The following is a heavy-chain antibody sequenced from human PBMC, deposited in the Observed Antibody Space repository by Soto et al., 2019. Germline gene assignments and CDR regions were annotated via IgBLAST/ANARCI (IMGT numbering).Heavy chain of an antibody. J-gene: IGHJ3*02. V-gene: IGHV5-51*01. CDR1: GYSFTSYW. D-gene: IGHD6-6*01. CDR3: ARPVYSSSSVGAFDI. CDR2: IYPGDSDT. Sequence: PGESLKISCKGSGYSFTSYWIGWVRQMPGKGLEWRGIIYPGDSDTRYSPSFQGQVTISADKSISTAYLQWSSLKASDTAMYYCARPVYSSSSVGAFDIWGQGTMVTVSS.